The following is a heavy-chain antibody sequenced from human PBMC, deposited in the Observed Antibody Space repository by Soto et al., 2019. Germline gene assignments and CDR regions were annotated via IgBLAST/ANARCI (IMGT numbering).Heavy chain of an antibody. CDR3: TRRGTTMVNIDY. J-gene: IGHJ4*02. CDR1: GGSISSTGFY. D-gene: IGHD5-18*01. Sequence: SSETLSLTCTVSGGSISSTGFYWVWIRQPPGKGLEWIGSIYHSGSTYYNPSLKSRVTISVDTSKNQFSLKLSSVTAADTAVYYCTRRGTTMVNIDYWGQGTLVTVSS. CDR2: IYHSGST. V-gene: IGHV4-39*01.